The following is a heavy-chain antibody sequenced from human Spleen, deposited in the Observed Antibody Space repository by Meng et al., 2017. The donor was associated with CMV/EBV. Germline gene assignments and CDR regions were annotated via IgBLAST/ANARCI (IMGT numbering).Heavy chain of an antibody. V-gene: IGHV4-34*01. CDR3: ARGSNWKPIDY. CDR1: GGSIGCYY. CDR2: INHSGST. D-gene: IGHD1-1*01. J-gene: IGHJ4*02. Sequence: GSLRLSCTVSGGSIGCYYWSWIRQPPGKGLEWIGEINHSGSTNYNPSLKSRVTISVDTSKNQFSLKLSSVTAADPAVYYCARGSNWKPIDYWGQGTRVTVSS.